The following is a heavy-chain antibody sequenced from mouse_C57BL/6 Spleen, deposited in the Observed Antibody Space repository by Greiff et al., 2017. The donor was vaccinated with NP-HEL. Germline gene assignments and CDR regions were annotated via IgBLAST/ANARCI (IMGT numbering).Heavy chain of an antibody. Sequence: VKLVESGAELVRPGASVTLSCKASGYTFTDYEMHWVKQTPVHGLEWIGAIDPETGGTAYNQKFKGKAILTADKSSSTAYMELRSLTSEDSAVYYCTRTNDYDKGDYAMDYWGQGTSVTVSS. CDR3: TRTNDYDKGDYAMDY. D-gene: IGHD2-4*01. J-gene: IGHJ4*01. V-gene: IGHV1-15*01. CDR2: IDPETGGT. CDR1: GYTFTDYE.